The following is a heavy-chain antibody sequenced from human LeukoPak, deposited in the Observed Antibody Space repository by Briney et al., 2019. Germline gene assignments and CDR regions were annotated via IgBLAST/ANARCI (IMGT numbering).Heavy chain of an antibody. CDR3: ARTIVVVPAAMTGVGGYFDY. J-gene: IGHJ4*02. CDR1: GGSISSGGYY. CDR2: IYYSGST. D-gene: IGHD2-2*01. Sequence: SETLSLTCTVSGGSISSGGYYWSWIRQHPGKGLEWIGYIYYSGSTYYNPSLKSRVTISVDTSKNQFSLKLSSVTAADTAVYYCARTIVVVPAAMTGVGGYFDYWGPGTLVTVSS. V-gene: IGHV4-31*03.